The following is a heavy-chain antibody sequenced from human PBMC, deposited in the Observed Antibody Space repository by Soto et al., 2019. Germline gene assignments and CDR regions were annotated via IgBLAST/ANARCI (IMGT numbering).Heavy chain of an antibody. CDR2: ISYDGSNK. CDR3: ARDAGHYYGSGSYYTDAY. Sequence: QVQLVESGGGVVQPGRSLRLSCAASGFTFSSYAMHWVRQAPGKGLEWVAVISYDGSNKYYADSVKGRFTISRDNSKKTLFLRMNSLVAEDTAVYYIARDAGHYYGSGSYYTDAYWGQGSLVTVSS. D-gene: IGHD3-10*01. J-gene: IGHJ4*02. CDR1: GFTFSSYA. V-gene: IGHV3-30-3*01.